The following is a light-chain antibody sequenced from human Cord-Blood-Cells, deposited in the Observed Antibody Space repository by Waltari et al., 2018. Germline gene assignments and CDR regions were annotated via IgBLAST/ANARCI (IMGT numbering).Light chain of an antibody. CDR2: LGS. CDR1: QSLLHSNGYNY. CDR3: MQALQTPYT. V-gene: IGKV2-28*01. Sequence: DIVMNQSPLSLPVPAGEPASISFRSSQSLLHSNGYNYLDWYLQKPGQSPQLLIYLGSNRASGVPDRFSGSGSGTDFTLKISRVEAEDVGVYYCMQALQTPYTFGQGTKLEIK. J-gene: IGKJ2*01.